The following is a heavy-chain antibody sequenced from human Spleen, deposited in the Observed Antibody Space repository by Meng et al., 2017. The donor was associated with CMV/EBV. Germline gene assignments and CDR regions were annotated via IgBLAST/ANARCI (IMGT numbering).Heavy chain of an antibody. CDR2: IYPGDSDT. V-gene: IGHV5-51*01. Sequence: GESLKISCKASGYTFTNYWIGWVRQMPGKGLEWLGIIYPGDSDTRYSPSFQGQVTISADKSISTAYLQWSSLKASDTAMYYCARQPGIVGARFDYWGQGTLVTVSS. D-gene: IGHD1-26*01. CDR1: GYTFTNYW. J-gene: IGHJ4*02. CDR3: ARQPGIVGARFDY.